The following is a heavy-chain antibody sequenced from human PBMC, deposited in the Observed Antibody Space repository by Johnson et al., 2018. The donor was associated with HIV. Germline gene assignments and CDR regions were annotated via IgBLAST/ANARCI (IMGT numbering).Heavy chain of an antibody. Sequence: VQLVESGGGLVQPGGSLRLSCAASGFTFSSYWMSWVHQAPGKGLEWVANITQDGSEKYYVDSVKGRFTISRDNAKNSLYLQMNSLRAEDTAVYYCARDMMGNSDDAFDIWGQGTMVIVSS. CDR1: GFTFSSYW. CDR3: ARDMMGNSDDAFDI. D-gene: IGHD3-16*01. V-gene: IGHV3-7*01. CDR2: ITQDGSEK. J-gene: IGHJ3*02.